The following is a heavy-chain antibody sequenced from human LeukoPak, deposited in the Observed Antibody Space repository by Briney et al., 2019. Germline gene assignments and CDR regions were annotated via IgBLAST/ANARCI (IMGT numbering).Heavy chain of an antibody. CDR1: GFTFSSYS. J-gene: IGHJ4*02. CDR2: ISSSSSYI. Sequence: PGGSLRLSCAASGFTFSSYSMNWVRQAPGKGLEWVSSISSSSSYIYYADSVKGRFTISRGNAKNSLYLQMNSLRAEDTAVYYCARAESSGWYHEFDYWGQGTLVTVSS. CDR3: ARAESSGWYHEFDY. V-gene: IGHV3-21*01. D-gene: IGHD6-19*01.